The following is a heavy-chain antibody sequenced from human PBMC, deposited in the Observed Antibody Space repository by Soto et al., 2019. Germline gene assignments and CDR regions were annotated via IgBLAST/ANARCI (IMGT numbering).Heavy chain of an antibody. Sequence: QVQLVESGGGVVRPGRSLRLSCAASGFTFSRYGMHWVRQAPGKGLEWVAVISYDGSNKDYADSVKGRITISRDNSKNTPSQQLNSLRAEATAVYYCAKDFHRSTGYGAGRHFDYWGQGTMVTVSS. D-gene: IGHD3-10*01. J-gene: IGHJ4*02. CDR1: GFTFSRYG. CDR2: ISYDGSNK. CDR3: AKDFHRSTGYGAGRHFDY. V-gene: IGHV3-30*18.